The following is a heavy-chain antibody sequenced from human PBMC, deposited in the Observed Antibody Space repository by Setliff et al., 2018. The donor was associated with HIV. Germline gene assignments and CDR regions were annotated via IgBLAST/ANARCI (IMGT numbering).Heavy chain of an antibody. J-gene: IGHJ6*03. CDR3: AKEQVPAAIQFHYYYMDV. CDR1: GFIFDGYA. V-gene: IGHV3-43D*04. Sequence: GGSLRLSCAASGFIFDGYAMHWVRQVPGKGLEWVALISWDGATTNYADSVKGRFTISRDSSKNSLYLQMNSLRAEDTAVYYCAKEQVPAAIQFHYYYMDVWGKGTTVTVSS. D-gene: IGHD2-2*01. CDR2: ISWDGATT.